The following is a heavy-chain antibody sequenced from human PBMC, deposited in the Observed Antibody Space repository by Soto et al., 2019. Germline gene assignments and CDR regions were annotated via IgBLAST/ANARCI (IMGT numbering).Heavy chain of an antibody. D-gene: IGHD6-13*01. CDR3: ARDRDIAAAGIFDY. Sequence: GGPLRLSCAASGFTFSSYAMHWVRQAPGKGLEWVAVISYDGSNKYYADSVKGRFTISRDNSKNTLYLQMNSLRAEDTAVYYCARDRDIAAAGIFDYWGQGTLVTVSS. CDR1: GFTFSSYA. CDR2: ISYDGSNK. V-gene: IGHV3-30-3*01. J-gene: IGHJ4*02.